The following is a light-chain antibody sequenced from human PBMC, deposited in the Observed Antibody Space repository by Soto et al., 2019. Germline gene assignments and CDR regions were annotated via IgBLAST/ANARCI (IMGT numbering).Light chain of an antibody. V-gene: IGKV3-11*01. Sequence: EIVLTQSPATLSLSPGERATPSCRAGQNIGTSLVWSPQKPGQSPRLLIYDASHRATGVPARFSGSGAGTEFTLTISGLEPEDFAVDYCQQRSVLPITFGQGTRLEIK. CDR3: QQRSVLPIT. CDR2: DAS. CDR1: QNIGTS. J-gene: IGKJ5*01.